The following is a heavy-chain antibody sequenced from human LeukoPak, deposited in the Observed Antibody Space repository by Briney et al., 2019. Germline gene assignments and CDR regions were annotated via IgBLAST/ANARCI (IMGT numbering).Heavy chain of an antibody. D-gene: IGHD5-24*01. Sequence: ASVKVSCKASGYTFTGYYMHWVRQAPGQGLEWMGRINPNSGGTNYAQKFQGRVTMTRDTSISTAYMELSRLRSDDTAVYYCARRRLTYNRFDPWGQGTLVTVSS. J-gene: IGHJ5*02. V-gene: IGHV1-2*06. CDR2: INPNSGGT. CDR1: GYTFTGYY. CDR3: ARRRLTYNRFDP.